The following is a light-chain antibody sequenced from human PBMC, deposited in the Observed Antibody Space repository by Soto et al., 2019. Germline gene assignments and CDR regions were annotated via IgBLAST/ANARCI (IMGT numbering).Light chain of an antibody. Sequence: DIQMTQSPSILSASVGDRVTITCRASQSISSWLAWYQHKPGKAPKVLIYRASSLKSGVPARFSGSESGTEFTLTISSLQPDDFATYYCQQYMSYSRTFGQGTKVDIK. V-gene: IGKV1-5*03. CDR3: QQYMSYSRT. CDR1: QSISSW. CDR2: RAS. J-gene: IGKJ1*01.